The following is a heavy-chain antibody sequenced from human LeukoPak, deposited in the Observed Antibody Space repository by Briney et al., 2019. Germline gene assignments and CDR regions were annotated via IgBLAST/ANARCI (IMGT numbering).Heavy chain of an antibody. CDR3: ARVSQTMIVVAGLLDY. CDR1: GYSFTSYG. CDR2: ISAYNGNT. J-gene: IGHJ4*02. V-gene: IGHV1-18*01. D-gene: IGHD3-22*01. Sequence: ASVKVSCKASGYSFTSYGISWVRQAPGQGLERMGWISAYNGNTNYAQKLQGRVTMTTDTSTSTAYMELRSLRSDDTAVYYCARVSQTMIVVAGLLDYWGQGTLVTVSS.